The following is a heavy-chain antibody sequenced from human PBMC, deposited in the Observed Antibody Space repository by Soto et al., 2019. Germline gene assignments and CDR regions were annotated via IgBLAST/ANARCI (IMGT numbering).Heavy chain of an antibody. CDR3: ARDQDSSSSNPFRFDC. V-gene: IGHV3-7*03. CDR2: IRPDGSDK. D-gene: IGHD6-6*01. CDR1: GFTFSNYW. Sequence: GGSLRLSCAASGFTFSNYWMIWVRQAPGKGLEWVANIRPDGSDKYYVDSVKGRSTISRDNAKNSLFLQMNSLRAEDTAVYYCARDQDSSSSNPFRFDCWGPGTLVTVSS. J-gene: IGHJ4*02.